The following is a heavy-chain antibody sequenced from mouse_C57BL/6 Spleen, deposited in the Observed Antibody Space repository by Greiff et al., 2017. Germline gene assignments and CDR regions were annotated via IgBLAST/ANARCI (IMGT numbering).Heavy chain of an antibody. CDR1: GYTFTDYE. CDR3: TRWGTTVVAKGFAY. J-gene: IGHJ3*01. CDR2: IDPETGGT. Sequence: VQLQQSGAELVRPGASVTLSCKASGYTFTDYEMHWVKQTPVHGLEWIGAIDPETGGTAYNQKFKGKAILTADKSSSTAYMELRSLTSEDSAVYYCTRWGTTVVAKGFAYWGLGTLVTVSA. V-gene: IGHV1-15*01. D-gene: IGHD1-1*01.